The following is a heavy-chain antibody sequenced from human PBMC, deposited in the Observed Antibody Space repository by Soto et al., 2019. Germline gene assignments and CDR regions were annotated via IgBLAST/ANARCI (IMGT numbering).Heavy chain of an antibody. D-gene: IGHD5-12*01. Sequence: QVQLVESGGGVVQPGRSLRLSCAASGFTFSSYAMHWVRQAPGKGLEWVAVISYDGSNKYYANSVKGRFTISRDNSKNTLYRQMNSLRAEDTAVYYCARDYERWLQWGPFDYGGQGTLVTVSS. CDR2: ISYDGSNK. V-gene: IGHV3-30-3*01. J-gene: IGHJ4*02. CDR3: ARDYERWLQWGPFDY. CDR1: GFTFSSYA.